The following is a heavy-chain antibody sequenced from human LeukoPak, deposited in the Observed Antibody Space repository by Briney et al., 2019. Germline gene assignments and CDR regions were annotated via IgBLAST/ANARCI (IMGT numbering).Heavy chain of an antibody. CDR2: ISAYNGNT. V-gene: IGHV1-18*01. D-gene: IGHD3-10*01. CDR1: GYTFTSYG. Sequence: ASVKVSCKASGYTFTSYGISWVRQAPGQGLEWMGWISAYNGNTNYAQKRQGRVTMTTDTSTSTAYMELRSLRSDDTAVYYCARGPWFGESNYYYYYMDVWGKGTTVTVSS. CDR3: ARGPWFGESNYYYYYMDV. J-gene: IGHJ6*03.